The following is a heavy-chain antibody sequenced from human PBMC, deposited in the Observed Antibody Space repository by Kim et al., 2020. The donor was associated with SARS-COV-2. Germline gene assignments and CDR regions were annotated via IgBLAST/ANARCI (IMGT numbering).Heavy chain of an antibody. V-gene: IGHV3-7*01. CDR1: GFTFSSYW. J-gene: IGHJ4*02. Sequence: GGSLRLSCAASGFTFSSYWMTWVRQGLGKGLEWVGNIKQDGSEKYYMDSVKGRFTISRDNAKNSLYLQMNRLRAEDTAVYYCMGGPAGDYWGQGTLVTV. CDR3: MGGPAGDY. CDR2: IKQDGSEK.